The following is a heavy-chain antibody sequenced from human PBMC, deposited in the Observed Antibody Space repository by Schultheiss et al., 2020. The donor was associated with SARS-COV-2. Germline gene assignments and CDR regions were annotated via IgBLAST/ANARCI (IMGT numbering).Heavy chain of an antibody. J-gene: IGHJ6*02. CDR3: AGGGGSGSGGGGYV. V-gene: IGHV3-74*01. Sequence: GESLKISCAASGFTFSSYDMHWVRQATGKGLVWVSRINSDGSSTSYADSVKGRFTISRDNAKNTLYLQMNSLKTEDTAVYYCAGGGGSGSGGGGYVWGQGTTVTVSS. CDR2: INSDGSST. D-gene: IGHD3-10*01. CDR1: GFTFSSYD.